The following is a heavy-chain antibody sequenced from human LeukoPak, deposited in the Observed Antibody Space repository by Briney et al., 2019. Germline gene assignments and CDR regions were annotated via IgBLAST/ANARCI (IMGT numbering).Heavy chain of an antibody. V-gene: IGHV4-34*01. Sequence: SETLSLTCAVYGGSFSGYYWSWIRQPPGKGLEWIGEINHSGGTNYNPSLKSRVTISVDTSKNQFSLKLSSVTAADTAVYYCASVDSEYYYYGMDVWGQGTTVTVSS. CDR1: GGSFSGYY. J-gene: IGHJ6*02. D-gene: IGHD1-26*01. CDR3: ASVDSEYYYYGMDV. CDR2: INHSGGT.